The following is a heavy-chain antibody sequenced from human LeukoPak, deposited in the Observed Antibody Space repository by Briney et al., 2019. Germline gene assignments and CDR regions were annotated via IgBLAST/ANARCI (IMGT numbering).Heavy chain of an antibody. CDR1: GGSFSGYY. D-gene: IGHD2-2*01. V-gene: IGHV4-34*01. CDR3: ARGVVPAAPDFDY. J-gene: IGHJ4*02. Sequence: PSETLSLTCAVDGGSFSGYYWSWIRQPPGKGLEWIGEINHSGSTNYNPSLKSRVTISVDTSKNQFSLKLSSVTAADTAVYYCARGVVPAAPDFDYWGQGTLVTVSS. CDR2: INHSGST.